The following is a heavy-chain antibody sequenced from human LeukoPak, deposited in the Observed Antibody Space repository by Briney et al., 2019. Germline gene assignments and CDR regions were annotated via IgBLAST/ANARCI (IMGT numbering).Heavy chain of an antibody. Sequence: ASVKVPCKASGYIFDRYDINWVRQATGKGLEWMGWMNPKTANTGYAQKFQGRVNMTSDTPMTTAYMELNSLKSEDTAVYYCVRARYSSAWFDSWGHGTLVIVSS. CDR1: GYIFDRYD. J-gene: IGHJ5*01. CDR2: MNPKTANT. CDR3: VRARYSSAWFDS. D-gene: IGHD6-25*01. V-gene: IGHV1-8*01.